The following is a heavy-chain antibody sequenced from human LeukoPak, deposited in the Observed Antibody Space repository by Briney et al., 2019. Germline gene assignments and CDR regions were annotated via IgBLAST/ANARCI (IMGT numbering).Heavy chain of an antibody. CDR2: INPNSGGT. V-gene: IGHV1-2*02. J-gene: IGHJ3*02. CDR3: ASGRSSGWYGLGPNDAFDI. CDR1: GYTFTGYY. D-gene: IGHD6-19*01. Sequence: ASVKVSCKASGYTFTGYYMHWVRQAPGQGLEWMGWINPNSGGTNYAQKFQGRVTMTRDTSISTAYMELSRLRSDDTAVYYCASGRSSGWYGLGPNDAFDIWGQGTMVTVSS.